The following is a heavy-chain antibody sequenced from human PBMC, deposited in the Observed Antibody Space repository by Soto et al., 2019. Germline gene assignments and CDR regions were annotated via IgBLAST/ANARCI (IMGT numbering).Heavy chain of an antibody. CDR1: GGKFSSYA. V-gene: IGHV1-24*01. J-gene: IGHJ5*02. CDR3: ATSGYLIGAAVGRSWFDP. CDR2: FDPEDGET. D-gene: IGHD6-13*01. Sequence: ASVKVSCKAAGGKFSSYAISWVRQAPGKGLEWMGGFDPEDGETIYAQKFQGRVTMTEDTSTDTAYRELSSLRSEDTAVYYCATSGYLIGAAVGRSWFDPWGQGTLVTVSS.